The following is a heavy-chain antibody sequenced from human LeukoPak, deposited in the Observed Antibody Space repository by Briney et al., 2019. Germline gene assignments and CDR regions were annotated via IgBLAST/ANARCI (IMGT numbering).Heavy chain of an antibody. CDR3: ANDLPGSGWYPHY. CDR2: ISSSSDYI. D-gene: IGHD6-19*01. V-gene: IGHV3-21*01. J-gene: IGHJ4*02. Sequence: GGSLRLSCAASGFTFSSYSMNWVRQAPGKGLEWVSSISSSSDYIYYADSVKGRLTTSRDNAKNSLYLQMNSLRAEDTAVYYCANDLPGSGWYPHYWGQGTLVTVSS. CDR1: GFTFSSYS.